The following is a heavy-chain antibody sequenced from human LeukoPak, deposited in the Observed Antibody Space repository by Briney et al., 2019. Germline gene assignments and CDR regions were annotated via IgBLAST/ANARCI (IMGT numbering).Heavy chain of an antibody. Sequence: SETLTLTCAVYGWSFSGYYLSWIRQPPGKGLEWVGEINHSRSNNYNPSLKSRVTISVDTSKNQFSLKLSSVTAADTAVYYCAREGGFYRPLDYSGQGTLVTVSS. CDR2: INHSRSN. D-gene: IGHD3-3*01. V-gene: IGHV4-34*01. CDR1: GWSFSGYY. J-gene: IGHJ4*02. CDR3: AREGGFYRPLDY.